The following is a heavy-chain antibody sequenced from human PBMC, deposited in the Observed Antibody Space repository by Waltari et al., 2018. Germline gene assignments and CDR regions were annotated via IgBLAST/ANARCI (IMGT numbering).Heavy chain of an antibody. CDR3: ARVAAAGTVWFDP. CDR1: GGSISSHY. CDR2: IYYSGST. V-gene: IGHV4-59*11. Sequence: QVQLQESGSGLVKPSETLSLTCTVPGGSISSHYWSWIRQPPGKGLEWIGYIYYSGSTNYNPSLKSRVTISVDTSKNQFSLKLSSVTAADTAVYYCARVAAAGTVWFDPWGQGTLVTVSS. D-gene: IGHD6-13*01. J-gene: IGHJ5*02.